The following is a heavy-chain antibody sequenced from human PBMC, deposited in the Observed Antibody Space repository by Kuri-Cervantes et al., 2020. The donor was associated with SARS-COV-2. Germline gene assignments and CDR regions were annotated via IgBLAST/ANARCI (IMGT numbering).Heavy chain of an antibody. Sequence: SVKVSCKASGGTFSSSVISWVRQAPGQGLEWMGGIIPIFATANYAQQFQGRVTITADQSTSTAYMEPSSLRSEDTAVYYCASAPYYDFLTGHFSSEVLYGMDGWGQGTTVTVSS. J-gene: IGHJ6*02. D-gene: IGHD3-9*01. CDR3: ASAPYYDFLTGHFSSEVLYGMDG. CDR1: GGTFSSSV. V-gene: IGHV1-69*13. CDR2: IIPIFATA.